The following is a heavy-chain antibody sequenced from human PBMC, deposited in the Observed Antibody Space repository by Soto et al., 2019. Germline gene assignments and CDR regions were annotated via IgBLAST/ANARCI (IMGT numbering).Heavy chain of an antibody. CDR2: INHSGST. J-gene: IGHJ6*01. CDR3: ARWGSGSSTSWRYYYYYGMEV. Sequence: SETLSLTCAFYVGSFSGHYWSCIRHPPGKWLEWIGEINHSGSTNYNPSLKSRVTISVDTSKNQFSLKLSSVTAADTAVYYCARWGSGSSTSWRYYYYYGMEVWGQGTTVNVSS. V-gene: IGHV4-34*01. D-gene: IGHD2-2*01. CDR1: VGSFSGHY.